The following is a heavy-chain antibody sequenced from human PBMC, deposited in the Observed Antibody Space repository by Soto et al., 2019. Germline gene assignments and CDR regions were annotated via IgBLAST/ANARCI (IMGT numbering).Heavy chain of an antibody. CDR2: ISGSGGST. CDR3: AKGPLYYYDSSGYYSAY. CDR1: GFTFSSYA. V-gene: IGHV3-23*01. J-gene: IGHJ4*02. D-gene: IGHD3-22*01. Sequence: GGSLRLSCAASGFTFSSYAMSWVRQAPGKGLEWVSAISGSGGSTYYADSVKGRFTISRDNSKNTLYLQMNSLRAEDTAVYYCAKGPLYYYDSSGYYSAYWGQGTLVTVSS.